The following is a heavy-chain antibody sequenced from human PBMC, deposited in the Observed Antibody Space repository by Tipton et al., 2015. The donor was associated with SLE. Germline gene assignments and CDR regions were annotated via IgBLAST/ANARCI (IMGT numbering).Heavy chain of an antibody. J-gene: IGHJ4*02. CDR2: IYYSGST. D-gene: IGHD4-23*01. CDR3: ARGYGGN. Sequence: TLSLTCTVSGGSISSSSYYWDWIRQPPGKGLEWIGSIYYSGSTSYNPSLTSRVTMSIDTSKNQFSLTLSSVAAADTAVYYCARGYGGNWGQGTLLTVSS. CDR1: GGSISSSSYY. V-gene: IGHV4-39*01.